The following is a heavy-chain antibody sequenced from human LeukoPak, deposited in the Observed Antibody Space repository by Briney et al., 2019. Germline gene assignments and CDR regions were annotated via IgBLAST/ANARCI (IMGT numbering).Heavy chain of an antibody. CDR1: GFSLSTSGMC. J-gene: IGHJ4*02. CDR3: ARSDRYYYDSSGYGAPLLSDY. Sequence: SGPTLVNPTQTLTLTCTFSGFSLSTSGMCVSWIRQPPGKALEWLARIDWDDDKYYSTSLKTRLTISKDTSKNQVVLTMTNMDPVDTATYYCARSDRYYYDSSGYGAPLLSDYWGQGTLVTVSS. CDR2: IDWDDDK. D-gene: IGHD3-22*01. V-gene: IGHV2-70*11.